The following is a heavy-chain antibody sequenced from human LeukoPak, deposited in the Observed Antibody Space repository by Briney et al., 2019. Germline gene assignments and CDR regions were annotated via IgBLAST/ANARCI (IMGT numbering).Heavy chain of an antibody. Sequence: GESLKISWKASRNSFIYYWIGSVRQMPGKGLEWMGILYIDDSDTRYSPSFQGQVTLSTDKSVGTAHLQWSSLKASDAATYFCASVEVCTTIPKHWGQGTLVTVSS. CDR1: RNSFIYYW. D-gene: IGHD1-1*01. J-gene: IGHJ4*02. V-gene: IGHV5-51*01. CDR3: ASVEVCTTIPKH. CDR2: LYIDDSDT.